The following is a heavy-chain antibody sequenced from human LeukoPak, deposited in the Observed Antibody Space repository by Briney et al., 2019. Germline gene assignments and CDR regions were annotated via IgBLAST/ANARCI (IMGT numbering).Heavy chain of an antibody. D-gene: IGHD3-3*01. J-gene: IGHJ3*02. V-gene: IGHV3-30*02. CDR2: IRYDGSNK. Sequence: GRSLRLSCAASGFTFSSYGMHWVRQAPGKGLEWVAFIRYDGSNKYYADSVKGRFTISRDNSKNTLYLQMNSLRAEDTAVYYCAKDYYDFWSGYYLDAFDIWGQGTMVTVSS. CDR1: GFTFSSYG. CDR3: AKDYYDFWSGYYLDAFDI.